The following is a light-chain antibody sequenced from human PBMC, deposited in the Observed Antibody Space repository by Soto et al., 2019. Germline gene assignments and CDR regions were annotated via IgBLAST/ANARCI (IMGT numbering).Light chain of an antibody. Sequence: IEMTQSPSSVSASVGDRVTITCRASQDIRSRLAWYQHKPGKAPNLLIYSATTLQSGVPYRFSGSGSGTYFNLTISSLQPEDFATYYCQQANILPPVFGGGTRVEI. CDR1: QDIRSR. CDR3: QQANILPPV. J-gene: IGKJ4*01. V-gene: IGKV1-12*01. CDR2: SAT.